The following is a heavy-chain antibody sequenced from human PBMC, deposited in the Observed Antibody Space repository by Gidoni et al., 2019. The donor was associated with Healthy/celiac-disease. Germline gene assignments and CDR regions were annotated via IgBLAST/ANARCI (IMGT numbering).Heavy chain of an antibody. CDR1: GGSFSGYY. Sequence: HVQLQQWGAGLLKPSETLSLTCAVYGGSFSGYYWSWIRQPPGKGLEWIGKINHSGSTNYNPSLKSLVTISVDTSKNQFSLKLSSVTAADTAVYYCARGGISSYGMDVWGQGTTVTVSS. D-gene: IGHD3-3*01. CDR3: ARGGISSYGMDV. J-gene: IGHJ6*02. V-gene: IGHV4-34*01. CDR2: INHSGST.